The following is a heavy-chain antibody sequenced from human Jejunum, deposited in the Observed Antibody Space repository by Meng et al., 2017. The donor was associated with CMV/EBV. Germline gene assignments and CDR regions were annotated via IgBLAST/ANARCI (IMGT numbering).Heavy chain of an antibody. J-gene: IGHJ4*02. V-gene: IGHV3-21*06. CDR3: GRGLYSDYEVGF. D-gene: IGHD4-11*01. Sequence: CASSGFTFTYYSMNWGRQTPGKGLEWVSSISSYGTFLYYADSVKGRFTISRDNAKNSLYLQMNSLRVDDTAVYYCGRGLYSDYEVGFWGQGTLVTVSS. CDR2: ISSYGTFL. CDR1: GFTFTYYS.